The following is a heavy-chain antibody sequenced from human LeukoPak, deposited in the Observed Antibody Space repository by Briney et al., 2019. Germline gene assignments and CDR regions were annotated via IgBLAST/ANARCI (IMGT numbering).Heavy chain of an antibody. CDR2: INHSGST. V-gene: IGHV4-34*01. Sequence: SETLSLTCAVYGGSFSGYYWSWIRQPPGKGLEWIGEINHSGSTNYNPSLKSRVTISVDTSKNQFSLKLGSVTAADTAVYYCARGAVAGTSGSFDYWGQGTLVTVSS. CDR1: GGSFSGYY. D-gene: IGHD6-19*01. J-gene: IGHJ4*02. CDR3: ARGAVAGTSGSFDY.